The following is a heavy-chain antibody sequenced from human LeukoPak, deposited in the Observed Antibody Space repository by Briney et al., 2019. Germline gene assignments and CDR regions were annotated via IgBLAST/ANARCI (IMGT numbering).Heavy chain of an antibody. CDR1: GGSITGYH. Sequence: SSGTLSLTCTVSGGSITGYHWSWIRPPPGKGLEWIAYIHHSGSSNYTPSLKGRVTISVDTSKNQFSLKLSSVTAADTAVYYCGRHDTRGGAFDIWGQGTMLSVSS. D-gene: IGHD5-18*01. CDR2: IHHSGSS. V-gene: IGHV4-59*08. CDR3: GRHDTRGGAFDI. J-gene: IGHJ3*02.